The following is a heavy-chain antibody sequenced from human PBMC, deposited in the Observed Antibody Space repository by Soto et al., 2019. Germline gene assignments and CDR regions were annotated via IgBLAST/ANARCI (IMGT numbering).Heavy chain of an antibody. V-gene: IGHV3-48*02. CDR1: GFTFSTFS. Sequence: EVQLVESGGGSVQPGGSLRLSCAAPGFTFSTFSMNWVRQATGRGLEWISYISGGGRPISYADSVKGRFTISRDNAKNALYLQIDRLKDEDTDVYYCARDLGWAFDSWGQGTLVTVSS. J-gene: IGHJ4*02. CDR3: ARDLGWAFDS. D-gene: IGHD6-19*01. CDR2: ISGGGRPI.